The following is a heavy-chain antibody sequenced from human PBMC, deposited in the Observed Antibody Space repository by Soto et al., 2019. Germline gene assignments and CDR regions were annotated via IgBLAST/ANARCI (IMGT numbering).Heavy chain of an antibody. Sequence: SVKVSCKASGGTFSSYAISWVRQAPGQGLEWMGGIIPIFGTPNYAQKFQGRVTITADESTSTAYMELSSLRSEDTAVYYCAKDRGYSYGNYYYYGMDGWGQGTTVTVSS. J-gene: IGHJ6*02. CDR3: AKDRGYSYGNYYYYGMDG. CDR2: IIPIFGTP. CDR1: GGTFSSYA. V-gene: IGHV1-69*13. D-gene: IGHD5-18*01.